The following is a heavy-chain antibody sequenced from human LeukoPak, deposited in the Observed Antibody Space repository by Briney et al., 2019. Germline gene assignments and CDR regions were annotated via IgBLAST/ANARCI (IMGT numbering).Heavy chain of an antibody. J-gene: IGHJ4*02. V-gene: IGHV4-39*07. CDR2: IYYSGST. CDR3: ARDAGQPPYFDY. CDR1: GGSISSSSYY. Sequence: SETLSLTCTVSGGSISSSSYYWGWIRQPPGKGLEWIGSIYYSGSTYYNPSLKSRVTISVDTSKNQFSLKLSSVTAADTAVFYCARDAGQPPYFDYWGQGTLATVSS. D-gene: IGHD2-2*01.